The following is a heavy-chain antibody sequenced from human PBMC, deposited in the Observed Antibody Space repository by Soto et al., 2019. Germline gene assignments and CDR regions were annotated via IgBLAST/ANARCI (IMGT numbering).Heavy chain of an antibody. V-gene: IGHV3-64*01. J-gene: IGHJ6*03. D-gene: IGHD2-2*01. CDR3: AREGGYCSSTSCYEWGSYYFDV. CDR1: GFTFSSYA. Sequence: GGSLRLSCAASGFTFSSYAMHWVRQAPGKGLEYVSAISSNGGSTYYANSVKGRFTISRDNSKNTLYLQMGSLRAEDMAVYYCAREGGYCSSTSCYEWGSYYFDVWGKGTMVTVSS. CDR2: ISSNGGST.